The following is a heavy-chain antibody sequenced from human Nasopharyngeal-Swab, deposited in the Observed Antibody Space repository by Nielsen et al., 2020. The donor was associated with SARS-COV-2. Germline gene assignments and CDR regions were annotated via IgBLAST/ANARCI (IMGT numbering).Heavy chain of an antibody. Sequence: GESLKISCVASGFTGSTYAMHWVRQAPGKGPEWVAVISYDGGIKNCADSVKGRFTISRDNSKNTLYLQMNSLRAEDTAVYYCARDGDWNDNYYYYYYYMDVWGKGTTVTVSS. D-gene: IGHD1-1*01. J-gene: IGHJ6*03. CDR2: ISYDGGIK. V-gene: IGHV3-30-3*01. CDR3: ARDGDWNDNYYYYYYYMDV. CDR1: GFTGSTYA.